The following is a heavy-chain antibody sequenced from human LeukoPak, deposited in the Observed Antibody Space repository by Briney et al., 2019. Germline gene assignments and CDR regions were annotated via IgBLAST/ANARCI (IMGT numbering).Heavy chain of an antibody. V-gene: IGHV1-2*02. J-gene: IGHJ5*02. CDR1: GNTFTSYF. Sequence: DSVKLSCKASGNTFTSYFMHWVRQAPGQGLEWMGWINPNSGVTKYAQKFQDRVTMTRDTSSSTAYLEVTRLTSDDTAVYYCARDRLQNQLRVCFDPWGQGTLVTVSS. CDR3: ARDRLQNQLRVCFDP. CDR2: INPNSGVT. D-gene: IGHD1-7*01.